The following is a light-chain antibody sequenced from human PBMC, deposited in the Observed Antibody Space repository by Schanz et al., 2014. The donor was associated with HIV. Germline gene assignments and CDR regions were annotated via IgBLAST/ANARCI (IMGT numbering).Light chain of an antibody. V-gene: IGLV2-11*01. J-gene: IGLJ3*02. CDR2: DVS. Sequence: QSALTQPRSVSGSPGQSVTISCTGTSSDVGGYNYVSWYQEHPGKAPKLMIYDVSKRPSGVPDRFSGSKSGNTASLTISGLQAEDEADYYCSSFAGSNIPWVFGGGTKVTVL. CDR1: SSDVGGYNY. CDR3: SSFAGSNIPWV.